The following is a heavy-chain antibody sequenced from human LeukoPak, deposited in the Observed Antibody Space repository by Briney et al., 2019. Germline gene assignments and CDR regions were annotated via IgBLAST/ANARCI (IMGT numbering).Heavy chain of an antibody. CDR2: ISAYNGNT. CDR3: AREFNGYDLHFDY. V-gene: IGHV1-18*04. D-gene: IGHD5-12*01. Sequence: ASVKVSCKASGYTFTSYYMHWVRQAPGQGLEWMGWISAYNGNTNYAQKLQGRVTMTTDTSTSTAYMELRSLRSDDTAVYYCAREFNGYDLHFDYWGQGTLVTVSS. J-gene: IGHJ4*02. CDR1: GYTFTSYY.